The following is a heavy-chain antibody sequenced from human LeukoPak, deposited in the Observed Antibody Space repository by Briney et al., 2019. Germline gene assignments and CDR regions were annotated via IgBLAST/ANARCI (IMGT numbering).Heavy chain of an antibody. CDR1: GGSISSSSYY. Sequence: SETLSLTCTVSGGSISSSSYYWGWIRQPPGKGLEWIGSIFYSGSTNYNPSLKSRVTISVDTSKNQFSLKLTSVTAADAALYYCARRCVSISCYFFWGQGTLVAVSS. J-gene: IGHJ4*02. D-gene: IGHD2-2*01. V-gene: IGHV4-39*01. CDR2: IFYSGST. CDR3: ARRCVSISCYFF.